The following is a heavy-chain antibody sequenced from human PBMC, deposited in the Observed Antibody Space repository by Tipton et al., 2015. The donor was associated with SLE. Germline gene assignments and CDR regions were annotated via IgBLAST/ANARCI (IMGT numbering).Heavy chain of an antibody. CDR2: INHSGST. CDR1: GGSISSSSYY. D-gene: IGHD6-19*01. V-gene: IGHV4-39*07. CDR3: ATEWGSGWNWFDP. J-gene: IGHJ5*02. Sequence: TLSLTCTVSGGSISSSSYYWSWIRQPPGKGLEWIGEINHSGSTNYNPSLKSRVTISVDTSKNQFSLKLSSVTAADTAVYYCATEWGSGWNWFDPWGQGTLVTVSS.